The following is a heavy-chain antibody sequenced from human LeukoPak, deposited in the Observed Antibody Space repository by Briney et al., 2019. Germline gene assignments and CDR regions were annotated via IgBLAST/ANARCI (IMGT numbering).Heavy chain of an antibody. J-gene: IGHJ3*02. D-gene: IGHD3-22*01. CDR3: ARGGYYDSGVWHAFDI. V-gene: IGHV3-74*01. CDR2: IKSDGSST. CDR1: GFTFSSYW. Sequence: PGGSLRLSCAASGFTFSSYWMHWVRQAPGKGLVWVSRIKSDGSSTSYADSVKGRFTISRDNAKNTLYLQPTSLRPEDAAVYYCARGGYYDSGVWHAFDIWGQGTVVTVSS.